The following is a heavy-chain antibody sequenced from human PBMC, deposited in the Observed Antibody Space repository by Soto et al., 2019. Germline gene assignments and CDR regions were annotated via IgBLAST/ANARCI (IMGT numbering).Heavy chain of an antibody. Sequence: EVQLVESGGGLVQPGGSLRLSCAASGLTFISYWMHWVRQAPGKGLVWVSRISTDGSVTTYADSVKGRFTISRYNAKNTLYLQVNSLRTEDTAVYYCARAPYSSGWWGFDYLGQGTLVTVSS. V-gene: IGHV3-74*01. J-gene: IGHJ4*02. D-gene: IGHD6-19*01. CDR2: ISTDGSVT. CDR3: ARAPYSSGWWGFDY. CDR1: GLTFISYW.